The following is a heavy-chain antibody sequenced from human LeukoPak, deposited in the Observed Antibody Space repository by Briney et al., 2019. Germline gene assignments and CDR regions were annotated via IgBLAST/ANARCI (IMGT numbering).Heavy chain of an antibody. J-gene: IGHJ5*02. V-gene: IGHV3-21*01. CDR2: ISSSSSYI. CDR3: ARDELQWLVSP. CDR1: GFTLSSYS. D-gene: IGHD6-19*01. Sequence: GGSLRLSCAASGFTLSSYSMNWVRQAPGKGLEWVSSISSSSSYIYYADSVKGRFTISRDNAKNSLYLQMNSLRAEDTAVYYCARDELQWLVSPWGQGTLVTVSS.